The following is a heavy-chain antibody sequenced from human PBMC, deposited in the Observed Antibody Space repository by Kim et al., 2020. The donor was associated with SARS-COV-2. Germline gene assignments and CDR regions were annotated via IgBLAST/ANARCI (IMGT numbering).Heavy chain of an antibody. V-gene: IGHV3-49*03. J-gene: IGHJ4*02. CDR3: TRSSSYYDFWSGYYPDFDY. D-gene: IGHD3-3*01. CDR1: GFTFGDYA. Sequence: GGSLRLSCTASGFTFGDYAMSWFRQAPGKGLEWVGFIRSKAYGGTTEYAASVKGRFTISRDDSKSIAYLQMNSLKTEDTAVYYCTRSSSYYDFWSGYYPDFDYWGQGTLVTVSS. CDR2: IRSKAYGGTT.